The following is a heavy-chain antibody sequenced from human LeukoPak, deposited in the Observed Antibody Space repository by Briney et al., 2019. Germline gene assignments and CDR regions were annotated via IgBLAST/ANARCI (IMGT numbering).Heavy chain of an antibody. CDR2: ISSSSGSTI. V-gene: IGHV3-48*04. J-gene: IGHJ5*02. Sequence: PGGSLRLSCAASGFTFSSYSMNWVRQAPGKGLEWVSYISSSSGSTIYYADSVKGRFTISRDNAKNSLYLQMNSLRAEDTAVYYCARDSSWFDPWGQGTLVTVSS. D-gene: IGHD2/OR15-2a*01. CDR1: GFTFSSYS. CDR3: ARDSSWFDP.